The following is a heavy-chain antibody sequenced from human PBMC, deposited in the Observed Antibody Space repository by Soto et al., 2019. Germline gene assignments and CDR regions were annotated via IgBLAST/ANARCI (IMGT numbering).Heavy chain of an antibody. D-gene: IGHD4-17*01. CDR3: ARSTISYGDYGYFDY. CDR2: IYYSGST. V-gene: IGHV4-59*01. Sequence: SETLSLTCSVSGGSISSYYWSWIRQPPGKGLEWIGYIYYSGSTNYNPSLKSRVTISVDTSKNQFSLKLSSVTAADTAVYYCARSTISYGDYGYFDYWGQGTLVTVSS. J-gene: IGHJ4*02. CDR1: GGSISSYY.